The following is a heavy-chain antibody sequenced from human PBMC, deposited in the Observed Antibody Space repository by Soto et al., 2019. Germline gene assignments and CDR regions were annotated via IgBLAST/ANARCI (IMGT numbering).Heavy chain of an antibody. CDR1: GGSFSGYY. D-gene: IGHD3-3*01. V-gene: IGHV4-34*01. Sequence: SETLSLTCAVYGGSFSGYYWSWIRQPPGKGLEWIGEINHSGSTNYNPSLKSRVTISVDTSKNQFSLKLSSVTAADTAVYYCARGLPRVTIFGVVIIQARFDPWGQGTLVTVSS. CDR2: INHSGST. CDR3: ARGLPRVTIFGVVIIQARFDP. J-gene: IGHJ5*02.